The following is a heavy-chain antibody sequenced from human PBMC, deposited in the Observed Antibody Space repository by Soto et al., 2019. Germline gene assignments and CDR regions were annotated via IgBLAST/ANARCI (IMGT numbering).Heavy chain of an antibody. J-gene: IGHJ4*02. D-gene: IGHD6-6*01. Sequence: PGGSLRLSCAASGFTFSSYAMHWVRQAPGKGLEWVAVISYDGSNKYYADSVKGRFTISRDNSKSTLHLQMNSLRVEDTAVYYCAKDRTFGPPLVRFDSWGQGTLVTV. CDR3: AKDRTFGPPLVRFDS. CDR2: ISYDGSNK. V-gene: IGHV3-30-3*02. CDR1: GFTFSSYA.